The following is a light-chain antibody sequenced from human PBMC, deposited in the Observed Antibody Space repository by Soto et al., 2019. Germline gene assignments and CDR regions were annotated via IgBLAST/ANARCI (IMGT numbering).Light chain of an antibody. CDR1: SSNIGTNT. V-gene: IGLV1-44*01. J-gene: IGLJ2*01. CDR2: SDN. CDR3: AAWDVSLVV. Sequence: QSVLTQPPSASGTPGQRVTIFCSGSSSNIGTNTVIWYQQLLGAAPKLLSYSDNQRPSGVPDRFSGSKSGTSASLAISGLQSEDEADYYCAAWDVSLVVFGGGTKVTVL.